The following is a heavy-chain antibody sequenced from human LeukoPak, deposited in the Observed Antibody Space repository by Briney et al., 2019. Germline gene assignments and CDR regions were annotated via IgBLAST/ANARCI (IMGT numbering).Heavy chain of an antibody. J-gene: IGHJ4*02. Sequence: PGGSLRLSCAASGFTFSRYSMNWVRQAPGKGLEWVSYISSSSSTKYYADSVKGRFTISRDNAKSSLYLQMNSLRAEDTAVYYCAISTVARQDFDYWGQGTLVTASS. CDR1: GFTFSRYS. V-gene: IGHV3-48*01. D-gene: IGHD6-6*01. CDR3: AISTVARQDFDY. CDR2: ISSSSSTK.